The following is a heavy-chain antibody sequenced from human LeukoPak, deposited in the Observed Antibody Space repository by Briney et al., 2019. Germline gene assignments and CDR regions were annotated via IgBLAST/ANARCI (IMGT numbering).Heavy chain of an antibody. CDR1: GFTFSSYN. Sequence: GGSLRLSCAASGFTFSSYNMHWVRQAPGKGLEWVSYISGSSTIIYYADSVKGRFTISRDNAKNSLYLQMNSLGAEDTAVYYCVSGISAIPRWYFDLWGRGTLVTVSS. J-gene: IGHJ2*01. V-gene: IGHV3-48*01. CDR3: VSGISAIPRWYFDL. D-gene: IGHD6-13*01. CDR2: ISGSSTII.